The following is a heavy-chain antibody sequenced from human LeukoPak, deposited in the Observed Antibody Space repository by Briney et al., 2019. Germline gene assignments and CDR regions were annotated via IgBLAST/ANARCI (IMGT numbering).Heavy chain of an antibody. CDR1: GFTFDDYA. Sequence: GGSLRLXCAASGFTFDDYAMHWVRQAPGKGLEWVSLISGDGGSTYYADSVKGRFTISRDNSKNSLYLQMNSLRTEDTALYYRAKEYYYDSSGPPDFDYWGQGTLVTVSS. CDR3: AKEYYYDSSGPPDFDY. V-gene: IGHV3-43*02. J-gene: IGHJ4*02. CDR2: ISGDGGST. D-gene: IGHD3-22*01.